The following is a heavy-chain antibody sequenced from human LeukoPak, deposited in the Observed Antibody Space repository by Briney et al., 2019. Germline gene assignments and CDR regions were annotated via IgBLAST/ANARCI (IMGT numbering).Heavy chain of an antibody. CDR1: GFTFSSYS. J-gene: IGHJ4*02. D-gene: IGHD2-15*01. CDR2: ISSSSSYI. Sequence: PGGSLRLFCAASGFTFSSYSMNWGRQAPGKGLEWVSSISSSSSYIYYADSVKGRFTISRDNAKNSLYLQMNSLRAEDTAVYYCARGRPYCSGGSCSDSLDYWGQGTLVTVSS. CDR3: ARGRPYCSGGSCSDSLDY. V-gene: IGHV3-21*01.